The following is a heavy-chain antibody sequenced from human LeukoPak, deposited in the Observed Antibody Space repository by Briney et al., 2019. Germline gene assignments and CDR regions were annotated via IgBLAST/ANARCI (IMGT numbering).Heavy chain of an antibody. Sequence: GESLKISCKGSGYNFTNYGIGWVRQAPGKGLEYVSAISSNGGSTYYADSVKGRFTISRDNSKNTLYLQMSSLRAEDTAVYYCVKGLLLWFGELFTNWFDPWGQGTLVTVSS. V-gene: IGHV3-64D*06. CDR2: ISSNGGST. D-gene: IGHD3-10*01. CDR3: VKGLLLWFGELFTNWFDP. J-gene: IGHJ5*02. CDR1: GYNFTNYG.